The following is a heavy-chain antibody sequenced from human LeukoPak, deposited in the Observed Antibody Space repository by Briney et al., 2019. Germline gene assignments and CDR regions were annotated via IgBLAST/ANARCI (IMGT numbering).Heavy chain of an antibody. CDR1: GGSFSGYY. Sequence: PSETLSLTCAVYGGSFSGYYWSWIRQPPGKGLEWIGEINHSGSTNYNPSLKSRVTISVDTSKNQFSLKLSSVTAADTAVYYCARSLTSSGYYRFDYWGQGTLVTVSS. CDR2: INHSGST. J-gene: IGHJ4*02. V-gene: IGHV4-34*01. CDR3: ARSLTSSGYYRFDY. D-gene: IGHD3-22*01.